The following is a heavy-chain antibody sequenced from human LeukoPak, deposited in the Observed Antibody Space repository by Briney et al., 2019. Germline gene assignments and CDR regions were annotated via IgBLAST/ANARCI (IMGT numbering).Heavy chain of an antibody. CDR1: GGSISRHH. CDR3: ARDSLATVGISVHY. Sequence: SETLSLTCSVSGGSISRHHWSWIRQPPGKGLEWIGYINYSGSTNYNPSLKSRVTISVDTSKNQFSLKLRSVTAADTAVYYCARDSLATVGISVHYWGQGTLVTVSS. J-gene: IGHJ4*02. D-gene: IGHD6-13*01. V-gene: IGHV4-59*11. CDR2: INYSGST.